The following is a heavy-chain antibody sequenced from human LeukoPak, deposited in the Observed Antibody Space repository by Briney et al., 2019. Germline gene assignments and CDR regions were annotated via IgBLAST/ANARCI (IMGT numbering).Heavy chain of an antibody. D-gene: IGHD5-18*01. CDR3: ARDKAHSYGRYFDP. V-gene: IGHV4-59*01. Sequence: SETLSLTCSVAGGSISTYYWNWIRQTPGKGLEWIGHISNGDTEYNPSLKSRVTISVDTSKNQISLKLTSVTAADTAVYYCARDKAHSYGRYFDPWGQGALVTVSS. J-gene: IGHJ5*02. CDR1: GGSISTYY. CDR2: ISNGDT.